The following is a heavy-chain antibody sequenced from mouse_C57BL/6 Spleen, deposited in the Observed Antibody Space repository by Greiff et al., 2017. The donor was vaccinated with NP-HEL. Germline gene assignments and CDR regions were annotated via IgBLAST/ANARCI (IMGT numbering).Heavy chain of an antibody. D-gene: IGHD2-5*01. V-gene: IGHV1-52*01. CDR2: IDPSDSET. J-gene: IGHJ4*01. CDR3: AYSNYGAMDY. Sequence: VQLQQPGAELVRPGSSVKLSCKASGYTFTSYWMHWVKQRPIQGLEWIGNIDPSDSETHYNQKFKDKATLTVDKSSSTAYMQLSSLTSEDSAVYYCAYSNYGAMDYWGQGTSVTVSS. CDR1: GYTFTSYW.